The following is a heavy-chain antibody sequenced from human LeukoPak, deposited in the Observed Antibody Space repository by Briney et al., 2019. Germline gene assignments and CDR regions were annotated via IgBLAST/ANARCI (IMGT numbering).Heavy chain of an antibody. CDR3: ASGNDIAGFDY. CDR2: IIPILGIA. J-gene: IGHJ4*02. V-gene: IGHV1-69*04. CDR1: GGTFSSYA. D-gene: IGHD6-13*01. Sequence: ASVKVSCKASGGTFSSYAISWVRQAPGQGLEWMGRIIPILGIANYAQKFQGRVTITADKSTSTAYMELSSLRSEDTAVYYCASGNDIAGFDYWDQGTLVTVSS.